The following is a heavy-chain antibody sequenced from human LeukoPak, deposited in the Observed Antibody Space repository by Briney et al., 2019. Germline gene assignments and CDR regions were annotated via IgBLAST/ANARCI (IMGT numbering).Heavy chain of an antibody. CDR1: GFTFIGYS. CDR3: ARRNDVAVAGIDV. V-gene: IGHV3-48*01. CDR2: TSSSSGTI. J-gene: IGHJ4*02. Sequence: GGSLRLSCAAYGFTFIGYSMNWVRQAPGKGLEWVSYTSSSSGTIYYADSVKGRFTISRDNAKNSLYLQMNSLRAEDTAVYYCARRNDVAVAGIDVWGQGTLVTVSS. D-gene: IGHD6-19*01.